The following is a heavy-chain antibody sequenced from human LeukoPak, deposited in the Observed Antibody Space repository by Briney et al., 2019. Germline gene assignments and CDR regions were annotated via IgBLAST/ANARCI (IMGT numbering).Heavy chain of an antibody. D-gene: IGHD3-22*01. Sequence: GGSLRLSCAASGFTFSDYYMSWIRQAPGKGLEWVSYISSSGSTIYYADSVKGRFTISRDNAKNSLYLQMNSLKTEDTAVYYCTTDFPYYYDSSGYLYWGQGTLVTVSS. CDR2: ISSSGSTI. V-gene: IGHV3-11*01. J-gene: IGHJ4*02. CDR3: TTDFPYYYDSSGYLY. CDR1: GFTFSDYY.